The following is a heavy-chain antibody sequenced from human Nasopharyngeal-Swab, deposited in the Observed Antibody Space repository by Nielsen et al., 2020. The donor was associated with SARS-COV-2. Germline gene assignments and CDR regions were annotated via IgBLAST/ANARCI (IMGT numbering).Heavy chain of an antibody. D-gene: IGHD1-1*01. CDR2: IYHSGST. CDR3: ARAGTTSPETPFDY. V-gene: IGHV4-4*02. Sequence: WIPQPPGKGLEWIGEIYHSGSTNYNPSLKSRVTISVDKSKNQFSLKLSSVTAADTAVYYCARAGTTSPETPFDYWGQGTLVTVSS. J-gene: IGHJ4*02.